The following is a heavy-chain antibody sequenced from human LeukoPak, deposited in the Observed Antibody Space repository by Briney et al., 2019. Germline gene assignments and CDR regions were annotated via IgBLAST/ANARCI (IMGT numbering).Heavy chain of an antibody. CDR2: INPNSGGT. CDR3: ASGYDILTGYPFDY. Sequence: ASVKVSCKASGYTFTGYHMHWVRQAPGQGLEWMGWINPNSGGTNYAQKFQGRVTMTRDTSISTAYMELSRLRSDDTAVYYCASGYDILTGYPFDYWGQGTLVTVSS. V-gene: IGHV1-2*02. CDR1: GYTFTGYH. J-gene: IGHJ4*02. D-gene: IGHD3-9*01.